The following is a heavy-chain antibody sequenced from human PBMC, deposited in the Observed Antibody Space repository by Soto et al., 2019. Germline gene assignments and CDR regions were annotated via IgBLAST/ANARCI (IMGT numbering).Heavy chain of an antibody. Sequence: GASLKISCKGSGYSFAGYWITWVRQKPGKGLEWMGRIDPSDSQTYYSPSFRGHVTISATKSITTVFLQWSSLRASDTAMYYCARQIYDSDTGPNFQYYFDSWGQGTPVTVSS. CDR1: GYSFAGYW. V-gene: IGHV5-10-1*01. CDR3: ARQIYDSDTGPNFQYYFDS. CDR2: IDPSDSQT. D-gene: IGHD3-22*01. J-gene: IGHJ4*02.